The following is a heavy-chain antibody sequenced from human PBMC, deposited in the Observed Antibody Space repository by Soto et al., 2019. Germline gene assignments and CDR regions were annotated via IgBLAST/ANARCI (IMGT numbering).Heavy chain of an antibody. CDR1: GDSVSSNSAA. Sequence: SQTLSLTCAISGDSVSSNSAAWNWIRQSPSRGLEWLGRTYYRSKWYNDYAVSVKSRITINPDTSKNQFSLQLNSVTPEDTAVYYCARDFPHRHLAAAPQYYFDYWGQGTLVTVSS. CDR2: TYYRSKWYN. V-gene: IGHV6-1*01. CDR3: ARDFPHRHLAAAPQYYFDY. J-gene: IGHJ4*02. D-gene: IGHD6-13*01.